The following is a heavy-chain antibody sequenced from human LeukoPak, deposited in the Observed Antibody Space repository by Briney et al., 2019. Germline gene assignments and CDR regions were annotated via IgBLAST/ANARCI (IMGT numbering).Heavy chain of an antibody. Sequence: SQTLSLTCAVYGGSFSGYYWSWIRQPPGKGLEWIGEINHSGSTNYNPSLKSRVTISVDTSKKQFSLKLSSVTAADTAVYYCARGLSAVVYWGQGTLVTVSS. CDR2: INHSGST. CDR1: GGSFSGYY. J-gene: IGHJ4*02. D-gene: IGHD3-16*02. V-gene: IGHV4-34*01. CDR3: ARGLSAVVY.